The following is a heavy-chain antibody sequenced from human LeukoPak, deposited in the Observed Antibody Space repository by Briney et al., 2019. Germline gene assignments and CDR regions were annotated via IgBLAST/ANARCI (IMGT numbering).Heavy chain of an antibody. CDR2: ISWDGDST. V-gene: IGHV3-43D*03. J-gene: IGHJ6*03. Sequence: GRSLRLSFTGSGLSFYEYGMHWVGQAPGKGEEGVGLISWDGDSTYYADSVKGRFTISRHNIKISLYLQMNSLRAEDAALYYCAKDAGSSRYYYMDVWGKGTTVTVSS. CDR1: GLSFYEYG. CDR3: AKDAGSSRYYYMDV. D-gene: IGHD6-13*01.